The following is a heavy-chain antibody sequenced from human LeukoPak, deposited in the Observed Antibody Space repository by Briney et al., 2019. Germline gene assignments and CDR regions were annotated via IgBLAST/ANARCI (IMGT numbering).Heavy chain of an antibody. D-gene: IGHD3-22*01. V-gene: IGHV3-30*02. J-gene: IGHJ4*02. Sequence: PGGSLRLSCAASGFTFSTYGMHWVRQAPGKGLEWVAFLRYDGSNKYHADSVKGRFTISRDNSNNTLYLQMNSLKAEDTALYYCAKDLGPIQLFLLPYFDYWGQGTLVTVSS. CDR2: LRYDGSNK. CDR1: GFTFSTYG. CDR3: AKDLGPIQLFLLPYFDY.